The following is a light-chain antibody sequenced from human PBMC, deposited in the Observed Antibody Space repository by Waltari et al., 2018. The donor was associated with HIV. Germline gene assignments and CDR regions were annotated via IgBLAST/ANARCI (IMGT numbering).Light chain of an antibody. CDR3: SSFGRGNTVL. V-gene: IGLV2-14*01. J-gene: IGLJ2*01. CDR1: SSDVGAYNY. CDR2: EVN. Sequence: QSALTQPASVSGSPGQSITISCTGTSSDVGAYNYVSWYQLYPGKAPIVMRFEVNNRPSEVSYRFSGSKSGNTASLTISGLQVEDEAVYFCSSFGRGNTVLFGGGTKVTVL.